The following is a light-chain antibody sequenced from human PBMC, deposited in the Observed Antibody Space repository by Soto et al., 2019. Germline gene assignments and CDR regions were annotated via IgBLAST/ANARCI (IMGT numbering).Light chain of an antibody. CDR1: QPVNSN. CDR2: SAS. CDR3: QQFNNWPLT. J-gene: IGKJ4*01. Sequence: EVVVTQSPATLSVSPGERATLSCRASQPVNSNLAWYQQKPGQAPRLLIYSASTRATGIPARFSGSGSGTEFTLTISSLQSEDFAVYYCQQFNNWPLTLGGGTKVDIK. V-gene: IGKV3-15*01.